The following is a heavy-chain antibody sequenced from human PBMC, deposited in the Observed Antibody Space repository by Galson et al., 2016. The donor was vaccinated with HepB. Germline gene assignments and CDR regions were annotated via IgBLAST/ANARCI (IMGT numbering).Heavy chain of an antibody. D-gene: IGHD1-1*01. Sequence: SLRLSCAASGFTFSNYDMSWVRQAPGRGLEWVSGISASGGATYYSDSVKGRFTISRGNSKNTLYLQMNSLRDEDTAVYYCAKGRTGTTGPVEYWGQGTLVTVSS. CDR2: ISASGGAT. J-gene: IGHJ4*02. V-gene: IGHV3-23*01. CDR1: GFTFSNYD. CDR3: AKGRTGTTGPVEY.